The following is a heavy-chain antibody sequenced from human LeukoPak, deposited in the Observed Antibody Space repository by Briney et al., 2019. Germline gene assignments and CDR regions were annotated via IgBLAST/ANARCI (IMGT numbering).Heavy chain of an antibody. CDR1: GFTFSSYA. V-gene: IGHV3-23*01. Sequence: GGSLRLSCAASGFTFSSYAMSWVRQPPGKGLEWVSALSGSGGSTYYAASVKGRFTISRDNSKNTLYLQMSSLRAEDTAVYYCAKTAYYYGSGSPLLDYWGQGTLVTVSS. J-gene: IGHJ4*02. CDR2: LSGSGGST. D-gene: IGHD3-10*01. CDR3: AKTAYYYGSGSPLLDY.